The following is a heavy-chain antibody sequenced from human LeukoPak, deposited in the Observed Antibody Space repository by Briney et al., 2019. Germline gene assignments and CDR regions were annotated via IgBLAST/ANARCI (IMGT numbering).Heavy chain of an antibody. J-gene: IGHJ4*02. D-gene: IGHD3-22*01. CDR1: GFTFSSYA. CDR2: ISGSGGST. Sequence: QPGGSLRLSCAASGFTFSSYAMSWVRQAPGKGLEWVSAISGSGGSTYYADSVKGRFTISRDNSKNTLYLQMNSLRAEDTAVYYCAKAEYYYDSSGYYPLGEFDYWGQRTLVTVSS. CDR3: AKAEYYYDSSGYYPLGEFDY. V-gene: IGHV3-23*01.